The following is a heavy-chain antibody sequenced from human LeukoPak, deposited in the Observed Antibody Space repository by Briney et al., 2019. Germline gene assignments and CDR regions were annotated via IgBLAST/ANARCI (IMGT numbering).Heavy chain of an antibody. J-gene: IGHJ4*02. Sequence: PGGSLRLSCAASGFTLRSYDMSWVRQAPGKGLEWVAATSGSGVNSYYADSVRGPFTISRDNSQNTLYLQIDSLRAEDTALYYCAKEYSGYDFDYWGQGTLVTVSS. D-gene: IGHD5-12*01. V-gene: IGHV3-23*01. CDR3: AKEYSGYDFDY. CDR2: TSGSGVNS. CDR1: GFTLRSYD.